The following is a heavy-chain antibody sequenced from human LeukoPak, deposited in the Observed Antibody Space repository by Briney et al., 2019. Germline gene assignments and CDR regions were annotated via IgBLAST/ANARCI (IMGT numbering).Heavy chain of an antibody. V-gene: IGHV3-11*04. CDR2: ITGSDNTI. D-gene: IGHD3-9*01. Sequence: PGGSLRLSCAASGFTFDDYYMSWIRQAPGKGLEWVSYITGSDNTIYYADSVKGRCTISRDNAKNSLYLQMNSLRAEDTAVYYCARDEGNTGYYYWGQGTLVTVSS. CDR3: ARDEGNTGYYY. J-gene: IGHJ4*02. CDR1: GFTFDDYY.